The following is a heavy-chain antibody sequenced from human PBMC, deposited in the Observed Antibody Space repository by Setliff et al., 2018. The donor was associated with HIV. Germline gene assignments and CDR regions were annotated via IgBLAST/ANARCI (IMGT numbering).Heavy chain of an antibody. Sequence: PSETLSLTCTVSGGSISSGSNYWSWIRQPAGKGLEWIGHIYTSGSTNYNPSLKSRVTISADTSKNQFSLKLSSVTAADTGVYYCARHRDPPGTSWIYYYYYMDLWGEGTTVTVSS. CDR3: ARHRDPPGTSWIYYYYYMDL. V-gene: IGHV4-61*09. D-gene: IGHD6-13*01. CDR1: GGSISSGSNY. CDR2: IYTSGST. J-gene: IGHJ6*03.